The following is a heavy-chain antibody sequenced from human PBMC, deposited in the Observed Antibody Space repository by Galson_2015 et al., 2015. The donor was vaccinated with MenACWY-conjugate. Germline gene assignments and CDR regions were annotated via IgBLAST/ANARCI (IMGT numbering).Heavy chain of an antibody. V-gene: IGHV3-64*01. CDR1: GFTFSSYA. J-gene: IGHJ4*02. CDR3: ARGMGGSQTDDY. CDR2: ISSNGGST. Sequence: SLRLSCAASGFTFSSYAMHWVRQAPGKGLEYVSAISSNGGSTYYANSVKGRFTISRDNSKNTLYLQMGSLRAEDMAVYYCARGMGGSQTDDYWGQSTLVAVSS. D-gene: IGHD1-26*01.